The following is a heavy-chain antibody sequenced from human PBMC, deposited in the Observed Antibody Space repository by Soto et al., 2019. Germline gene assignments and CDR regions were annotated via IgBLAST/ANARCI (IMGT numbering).Heavy chain of an antibody. V-gene: IGHV3-23*01. J-gene: IGHJ4*02. CDR1: GFTFSSYA. CDR3: ARRSSGWYFDY. D-gene: IGHD6-19*01. Sequence: EVQLLESGGGLVQPGGSLRLSCAASGFTFSSYAMSWVRQAPGKGLEWVCAISGSGGSTYYADSVTGRFTISRDNSKNTLYLQMNSLRAEDTAVYYCARRSSGWYFDYWGQGTLVTVSS. CDR2: ISGSGGST.